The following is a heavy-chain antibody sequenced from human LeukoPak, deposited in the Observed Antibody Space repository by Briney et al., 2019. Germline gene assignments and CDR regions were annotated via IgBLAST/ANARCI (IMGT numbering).Heavy chain of an antibody. CDR1: GFTFSNYA. V-gene: IGHV3-23*01. J-gene: IGHJ4*02. Sequence: GGSLRLSCAASGFTFSNYAMSWVRQAPGRGLEWVLGISNSGGDTQYADSVKGRFTTSRDNSKNTLYLQMNSLRVEDTAVYYCVCLGLGGLSLDWGQGTLVTVSS. CDR2: ISNSGGDT. D-gene: IGHD3-16*01. CDR3: VCLGLGGLSLD.